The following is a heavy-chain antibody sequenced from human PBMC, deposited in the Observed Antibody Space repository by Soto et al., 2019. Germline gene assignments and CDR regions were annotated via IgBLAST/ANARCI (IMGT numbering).Heavy chain of an antibody. CDR1: GGSFSGYY. CDR2: INDRGSI. CDR3: ARESHDILAGPPWVWYFDL. V-gene: IGHV4-34*01. J-gene: IGHJ2*01. Sequence: QVQLQQWGAGPLRPLETLSLTCGVSGGSFSGYYWAWIRQSPGKGLEWIGEINDRGSINYNPSMKSRVSISVDTSKNHCSQKLRSVTAADTAVYYCARESHDILAGPPWVWYFDLWGRGTLVTVSS. D-gene: IGHD3-9*01.